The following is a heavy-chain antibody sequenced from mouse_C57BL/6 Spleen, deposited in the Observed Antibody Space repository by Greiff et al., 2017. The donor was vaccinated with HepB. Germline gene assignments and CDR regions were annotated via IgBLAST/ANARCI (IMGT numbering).Heavy chain of an antibody. V-gene: IGHV1-69*01. Sequence: VQLQQSGAELVMPGASVKLSCKASGYTFTSYWMHWVKQRPGQGLEWIGEIDPSDSYTNYNQKFKGKSTLTVDKSSSTAYMQLSSLTSEDSAVYYCATYDYGSWFAYWGQGTLVTVSA. J-gene: IGHJ3*01. CDR1: GYTFTSYW. CDR3: ATYDYGSWFAY. D-gene: IGHD2-4*01. CDR2: IDPSDSYT.